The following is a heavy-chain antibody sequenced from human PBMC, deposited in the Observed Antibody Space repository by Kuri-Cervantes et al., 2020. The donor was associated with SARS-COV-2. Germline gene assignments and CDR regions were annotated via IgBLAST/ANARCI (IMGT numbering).Heavy chain of an antibody. CDR1: GFTFSSYG. CDR3: AKYIGSGTNTPDY. Sequence: LSLTCAASGFTFSSYGMHWVRQAPGKGLEWVSVISSGGGNTFYTGSVKGRFTISRDNSNNTLYLQMNSLRADDTAVYYCAKYIGSGTNTPDYWGQGTLVTVSS. J-gene: IGHJ4*02. V-gene: IGHV3-23*01. D-gene: IGHD3-10*01. CDR2: ISSGGGNT.